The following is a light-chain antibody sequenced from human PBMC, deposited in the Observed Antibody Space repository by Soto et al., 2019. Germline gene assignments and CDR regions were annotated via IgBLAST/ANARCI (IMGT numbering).Light chain of an antibody. J-gene: IGKJ1*01. V-gene: IGKV1-27*01. Sequence: DIQMTQSPSSLSASVGARVTITCRASQGFSNYLAWYQQKPGKVPKLLIYAASSLQSGVPSRFSGSGSGTDFTLTISSLQPEDVATYYCQKYNGARWTFGQGTKVEIK. CDR3: QKYNGARWT. CDR2: AAS. CDR1: QGFSNY.